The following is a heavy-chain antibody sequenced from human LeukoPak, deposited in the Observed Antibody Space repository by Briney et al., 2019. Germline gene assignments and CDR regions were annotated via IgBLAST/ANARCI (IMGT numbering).Heavy chain of an antibody. Sequence: SETLSLTCTVSGGSISSSSYYWGWIRQPPGKGLEWIGYIYYSGSTNYNPSLKSRVTISVDTSKNQFSLKLSSVTAADTAVYYCARTEVPYYDFWSDSLNWFDPWGQGTLVTVSS. CDR1: GGSISSSSYY. J-gene: IGHJ5*02. CDR2: IYYSGST. V-gene: IGHV4-61*05. CDR3: ARTEVPYYDFWSDSLNWFDP. D-gene: IGHD3-3*01.